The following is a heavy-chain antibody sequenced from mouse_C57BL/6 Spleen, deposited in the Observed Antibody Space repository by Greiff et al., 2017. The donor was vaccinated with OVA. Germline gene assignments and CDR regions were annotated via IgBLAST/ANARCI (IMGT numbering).Heavy chain of an antibody. CDR1: GYTFTDYN. CDR2: INPNNGGT. CDR3: ARGYYGPWFAY. Sequence: VQLKQSGPELVKPGASVKMSCKASGYTFTDYNMHWVKQSHGKSLEWIGYINPNNGGTSYNQKFKGKATLTVNKSSSTAYMELRSLTSEDSAVYYCARGYYGPWFAYWGQGTLVTVSA. D-gene: IGHD1-1*01. V-gene: IGHV1-22*01. J-gene: IGHJ3*01.